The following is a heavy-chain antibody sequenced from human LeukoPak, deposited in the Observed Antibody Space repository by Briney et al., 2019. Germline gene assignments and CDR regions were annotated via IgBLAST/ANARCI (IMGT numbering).Heavy chain of an antibody. CDR1: GFTFSGYW. Sequence: GGSLRLSCAASGFTFSGYWMHWVRQAPGKGLAWVSVIGSDGSITTYADSVKGRFTISRDTAKNTLYLQMNSLRAEDTAVYYCARGGRSGNFDKWGQGTLVSVSS. CDR3: ARGGRSGNFDK. J-gene: IGHJ4*02. V-gene: IGHV3-74*01. CDR2: IGSDGSIT. D-gene: IGHD1-26*01.